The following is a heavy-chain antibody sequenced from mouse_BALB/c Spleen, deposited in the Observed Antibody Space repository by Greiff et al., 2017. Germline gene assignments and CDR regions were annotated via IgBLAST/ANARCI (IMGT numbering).Heavy chain of an antibody. D-gene: IGHD2-1*01. Sequence: VQLQQPGAELVKPGASVKLSCKASGYTFTSYWMHWVKQRPGQGLEWIGEINPSNGRTNYNEKFKSKATLTVDKSSSTAYMQLSSLTSEDSAVYYCARPIYYGNYVGYWGQGTTLTVSS. CDR1: GYTFTSYW. V-gene: IGHV1S81*02. CDR3: ARPIYYGNYVGY. CDR2: INPSNGRT. J-gene: IGHJ2*01.